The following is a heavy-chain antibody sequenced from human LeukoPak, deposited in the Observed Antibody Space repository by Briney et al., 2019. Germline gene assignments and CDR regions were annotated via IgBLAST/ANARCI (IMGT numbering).Heavy chain of an antibody. CDR1: GGSFSGYY. D-gene: IGHD2-2*01. CDR3: ARGPGSLASTSCSYTFDY. V-gene: IGHV4-34*01. CDR2: INHSGST. J-gene: IGHJ4*02. Sequence: SETLSLTCAVYGGSFSGYYWSWIRQPPGKGQEWIGEINHSGSTNYNPSLKSRVTISVDTSKNQFSLKLSSVTAADTAVYYCARGPGSLASTSCSYTFDYWGQGTLVTVSS.